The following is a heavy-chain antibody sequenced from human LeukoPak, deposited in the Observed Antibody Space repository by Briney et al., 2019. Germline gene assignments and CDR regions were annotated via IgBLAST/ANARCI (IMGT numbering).Heavy chain of an antibody. V-gene: IGHV3-53*05. CDR3: ASGGLGARKFYSDPFHY. J-gene: IGHJ4*02. D-gene: IGHD2-15*01. Sequence: GGSLRLSRAASGFTVSSNYMSWVRQPPGKGLEWVSIIYSAGSRYYAGSVRGRFTISRDDSKNTMFLQMNSLRVDDTAVYYCASGGLGARKFYSDPFHYWGQGILVTVSS. CDR1: GFTVSSNY. CDR2: IYSAGSR.